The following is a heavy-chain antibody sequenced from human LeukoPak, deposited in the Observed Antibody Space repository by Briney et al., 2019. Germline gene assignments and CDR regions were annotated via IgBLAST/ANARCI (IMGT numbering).Heavy chain of an antibody. J-gene: IGHJ4*02. CDR1: GYTFTVYY. V-gene: IGHV1-2*02. D-gene: IGHD6-19*01. CDR3: ARDLYSSGWDYYFDY. Sequence: GASVKVSCKASGYTFTVYYMHWVRQAPGQGLEWMGWINPNSGGTNYAQKFQGRVTMTRDTSISTAYMELSRLRSDDTAVYYCARDLYSSGWDYYFDYWGQGTLVTVSS. CDR2: INPNSGGT.